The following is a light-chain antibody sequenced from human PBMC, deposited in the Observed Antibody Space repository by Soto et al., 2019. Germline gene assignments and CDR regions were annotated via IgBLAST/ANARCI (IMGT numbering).Light chain of an antibody. CDR3: AAWDGSLNGVV. J-gene: IGLJ2*01. CDR2: ANN. Sequence: QSVLTQAPSASGTPGLRVTISCSGSSSNIGINTVNWYQHLPGTAPKLLIYANNQRPSGVPDLFSGSKSGTSASLAISGLQSEDEADYYCAAWDGSLNGVVFGGGTKVTVL. V-gene: IGLV1-44*01. CDR1: SSNIGINT.